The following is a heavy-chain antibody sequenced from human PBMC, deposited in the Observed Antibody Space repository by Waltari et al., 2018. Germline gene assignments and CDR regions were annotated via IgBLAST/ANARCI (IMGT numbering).Heavy chain of an antibody. CDR3: ARTYSGDYEFWFDP. CDR1: ARPLSSTNFH. Sequence: QLQLPEPGPGPVTSSETPSLTFHVHARPLSSTNFHWGWLRQSPGKGLEWIANINYSGNTYYNPSLKSRVTSSVDTSKNQFSLRLSSVTAADTAVYYCARTYSGDYEFWFDPWGQGTLVTVSS. J-gene: IGHJ5*02. CDR2: INYSGNT. D-gene: IGHD1-26*01. V-gene: IGHV4-39*05.